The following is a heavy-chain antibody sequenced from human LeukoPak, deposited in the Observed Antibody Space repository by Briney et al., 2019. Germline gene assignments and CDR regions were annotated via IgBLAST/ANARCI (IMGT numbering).Heavy chain of an antibody. CDR3: ARGHTHSSGWYTVDY. Sequence: GASVKASCKASGYTFTGYYMHWVRQAPGQGLEWMGWINPNSGGTNYAQKFQGRVTMTRDTSISTAYMELSRLRSDDTAVYYCARGHTHSSGWYTVDYWGQGTLVTVSS. J-gene: IGHJ4*02. D-gene: IGHD6-19*01. CDR1: GYTFTGYY. V-gene: IGHV1-2*02. CDR2: INPNSGGT.